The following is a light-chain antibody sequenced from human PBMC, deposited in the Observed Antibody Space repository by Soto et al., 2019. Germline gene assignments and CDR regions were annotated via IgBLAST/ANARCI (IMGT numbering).Light chain of an antibody. J-gene: IGKJ4*01. Sequence: EIVMTQSPATLSVSPGERATLSCRASQSVSSNLASYQQKPGQAPRLLSYGASTRATGITARFSGSGSGTEFTITISSLQHDDFATYYCQQYNSYPLTSGGGTKVDIK. CDR1: QSVSSN. CDR3: QQYNSYPLT. V-gene: IGKV3-15*01. CDR2: GAS.